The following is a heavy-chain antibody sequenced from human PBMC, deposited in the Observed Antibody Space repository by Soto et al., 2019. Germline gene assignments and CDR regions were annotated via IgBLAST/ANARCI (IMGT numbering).Heavy chain of an antibody. CDR3: AKEAQKKYSSSWYPWDY. CDR2: ISGSGGST. J-gene: IGHJ4*02. V-gene: IGHV3-23*01. Sequence: GGSLRLSCAASGFTFSSYAMSWVRQAPGKGLEWVSAISGSGGSTYYADSVKGRFTISRDNSKNTLYLQMNSLRAEDTAVYYCAKEAQKKYSSSWYPWDYWGQGTLVTVSS. D-gene: IGHD6-13*01. CDR1: GFTFSSYA.